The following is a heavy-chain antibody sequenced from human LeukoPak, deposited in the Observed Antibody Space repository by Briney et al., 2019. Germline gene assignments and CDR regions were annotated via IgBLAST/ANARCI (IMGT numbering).Heavy chain of an antibody. CDR1: GYTFTNHA. D-gene: IGHD1-14*01. V-gene: IGHV1-3*01. Sequence: ASVKVSCKASGYTFTNHAIHWVRQAPGQRLEWMGWINVGNANTKYSQMFQGRVTMTEDTSTDTTYMELSSLRSEDTAVYYCATEFSRLTPTYWGQGTLVTVSS. CDR2: INVGNANT. J-gene: IGHJ4*02. CDR3: ATEFSRLTPTY.